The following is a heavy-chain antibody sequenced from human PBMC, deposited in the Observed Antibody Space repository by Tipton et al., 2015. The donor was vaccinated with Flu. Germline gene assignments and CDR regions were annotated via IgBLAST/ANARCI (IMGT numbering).Heavy chain of an antibody. CDR2: IYHRENI. CDR3: ARRDFSNYVSDPKNWFDR. J-gene: IGHJ5*02. V-gene: IGHV4-38-2*02. Sequence: TLSLTCTVSGHSVSSGSYWGWIRQPPGKGLECIGTIYHRENIHYNPSLKSRVTISVDTSKNHFSLEMRSVTAADMAVYYCARRDFSNYVSDPKNWFDRWGRGTLVTVSS. CDR1: GHSVSSGSY. D-gene: IGHD4-11*01.